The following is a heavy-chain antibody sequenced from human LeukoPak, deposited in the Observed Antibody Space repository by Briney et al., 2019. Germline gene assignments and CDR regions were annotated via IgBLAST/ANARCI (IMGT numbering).Heavy chain of an antibody. CDR1: GFTFSSYG. V-gene: IGHV3-30*02. D-gene: IGHD3-3*01. CDR2: IRYDGSNK. Sequence: GGSLRLSCAASGFTFSSYGMHWVRQAPGKGLEWVAFIRYDGSNKYYADSVKGRFTISRDNAKNSLYLQMNSLRAEDTAVYYCARDVGYDFWSGYNNWFDPWGQGTLVTVSS. CDR3: ARDVGYDFWSGYNNWFDP. J-gene: IGHJ5*02.